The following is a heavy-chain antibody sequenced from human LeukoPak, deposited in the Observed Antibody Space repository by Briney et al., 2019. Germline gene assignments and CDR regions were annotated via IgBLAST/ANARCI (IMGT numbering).Heavy chain of an antibody. CDR3: AKDLLSGYYGPTDY. D-gene: IGHD3-10*01. V-gene: IGHV3-30*18. Sequence: PGGSLRLSCAASGFTFSSYGMHWVRQAPGKGLEWVAVISYDGSNKYYADSVKGRFTISRDNSKNTLYLQMNSLRAEDTAVYYCAKDLLSGYYGPTDYWGQGTLVTVSS. CDR2: ISYDGSNK. CDR1: GFTFSSYG. J-gene: IGHJ4*02.